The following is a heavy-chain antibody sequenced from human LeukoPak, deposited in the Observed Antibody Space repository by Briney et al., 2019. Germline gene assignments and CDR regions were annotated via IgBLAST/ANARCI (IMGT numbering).Heavy chain of an antibody. CDR3: ARLVVVVAAIRDAFDI. Sequence: GGSLRPSCAASGFTFSSYWMSWVRQAPGKGLEWVANIKQDGSEKYYVDSVKGRFTISRDNAKNSLYLQMNSLRAEDTAVYYCARLVVVVAAIRDAFDIWGQGTMVTVSS. D-gene: IGHD2-15*01. V-gene: IGHV3-7*01. CDR1: GFTFSSYW. CDR2: IKQDGSEK. J-gene: IGHJ3*02.